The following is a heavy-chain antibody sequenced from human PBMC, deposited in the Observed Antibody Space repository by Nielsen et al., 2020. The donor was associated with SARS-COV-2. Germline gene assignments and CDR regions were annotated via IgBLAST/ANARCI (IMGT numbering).Heavy chain of an antibody. CDR3: ARVWATVTTYYFDY. J-gene: IGHJ4*02. D-gene: IGHD4-17*01. CDR1: GFTFSDYY. CDR2: ISSSSSYT. V-gene: IGHV3-11*05. Sequence: GGSLRLSCAASGFTFSDYYMSWIRQAPGKGLEWVSYISSSSSYTNYADSVKGQFTISRDNAKNSLYLQMNSLRAEDTAVYYCARVWATVTTYYFDYWGQGTLVTVSS.